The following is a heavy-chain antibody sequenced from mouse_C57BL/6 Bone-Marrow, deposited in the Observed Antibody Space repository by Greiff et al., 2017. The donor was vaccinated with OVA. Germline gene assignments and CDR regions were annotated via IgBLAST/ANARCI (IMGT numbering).Heavy chain of an antibody. V-gene: IGHV3-6*01. Sequence: EVQLVESGPGLVKPSQSLSLTCSVTGYSITSGYYWNWLRQFPGNKLEWMGYISYDGSNNYNPSLKNRISITRDTSKNQFFLKLNSVTTEDTATYYCARSFITTVVPFAYWGQGTLVTVSA. CDR1: GYSITSGYY. CDR3: ARSFITTVVPFAY. J-gene: IGHJ3*01. CDR2: ISYDGSN. D-gene: IGHD1-1*01.